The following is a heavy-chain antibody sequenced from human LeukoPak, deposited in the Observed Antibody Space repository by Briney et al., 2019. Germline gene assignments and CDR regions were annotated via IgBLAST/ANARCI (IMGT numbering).Heavy chain of an antibody. V-gene: IGHV4-38-2*01. J-gene: IGHJ4*02. D-gene: IGHD3-10*01. CDR3: ARVQYTSGSYYFDY. Sequence: SETLSLNCAVSGYSISSGYYWGWIRQPPGKGLEWIGSIYHSGSTYYNPSLKSRVTISVDTSKNQFSLKLSSVTAADTAVYYCARVQYTSGSYYFDYWGQGTLVTVSS. CDR2: IYHSGST. CDR1: GYSISSGYY.